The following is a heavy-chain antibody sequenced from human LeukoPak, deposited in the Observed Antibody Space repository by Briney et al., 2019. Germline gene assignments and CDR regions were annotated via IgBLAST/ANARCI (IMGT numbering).Heavy chain of an antibody. V-gene: IGHV3-13*01. D-gene: IGHD4-23*01. CDR2: IGTAGDT. CDR3: AEDPRWSNLIHFDF. Sequence: GGSLRLSCAASGFTFSSYDMHWVRQATGKGLEWVSAIGTAGDTYYPGSVKGRFTISRDNSKNTLYLQMNSLRAEDTAVYYCAEDPRWSNLIHFDFWGQGTLVTVSS. J-gene: IGHJ4*02. CDR1: GFTFSSYD.